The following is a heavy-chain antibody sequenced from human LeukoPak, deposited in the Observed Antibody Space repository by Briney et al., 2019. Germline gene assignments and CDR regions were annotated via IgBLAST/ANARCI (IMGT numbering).Heavy chain of an antibody. CDR2: IRGKAYGETP. CDR1: GFTFGAYL. J-gene: IGHJ4*02. CDR3: TTDGVGVEGATYDN. Sequence: GGSLRLSCTASGFTFGAYLISWVRQAPGQGLEWVGYIRGKAYGETPEYAASVKGRFTISRDDSNTIAYLQMNSLKTEDTAVYYCTTDGVGVEGATYDNWGQGTLVSVSS. V-gene: IGHV3-49*04. D-gene: IGHD1-26*01.